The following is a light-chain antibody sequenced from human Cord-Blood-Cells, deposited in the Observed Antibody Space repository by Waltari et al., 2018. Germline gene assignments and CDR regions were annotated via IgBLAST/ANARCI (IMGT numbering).Light chain of an antibody. CDR2: RNN. CDR3: AAWDDSLSGWV. CDR1: SSNIGSNY. V-gene: IGLV1-47*01. J-gene: IGLJ3*02. Sequence: QSVLPQPPSASGTPGQMVTISCSGSSSNIGSNYVYWYQQLPGTAPKLLIYRNNQRPSGVPDRFSGSKSGTSASLAISGLRSEDEADYYCAAWDDSLSGWVFGGGTKLTVL.